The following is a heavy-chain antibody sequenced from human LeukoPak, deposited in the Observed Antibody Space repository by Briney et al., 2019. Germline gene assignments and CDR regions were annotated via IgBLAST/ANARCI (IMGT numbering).Heavy chain of an antibody. V-gene: IGHV3-23*01. Sequence: PGGSLRLSCAASGFTFSSYGMSWVRQAPGKGLEWVSGISVSGGSTYYADSVKGRFTISRDNSKNTLYLQMNSLRAEDTAVYYCAKDRRPTYYSDSSGYYFRDAFAVWGQGTMVTVSS. CDR1: GFTFSSYG. CDR2: ISVSGGST. J-gene: IGHJ3*01. D-gene: IGHD3-22*01. CDR3: AKDRRPTYYSDSSGYYFRDAFAV.